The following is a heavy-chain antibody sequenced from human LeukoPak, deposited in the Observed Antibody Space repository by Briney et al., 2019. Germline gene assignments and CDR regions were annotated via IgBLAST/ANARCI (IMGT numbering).Heavy chain of an antibody. D-gene: IGHD6-13*01. CDR1: GFTFSSYT. J-gene: IGHJ5*02. CDR3: VKGDSIAAAALEA. CDR2: ISGSGGST. V-gene: IGHV3-23*01. Sequence: GGSLRLSCAASGFTFSSYTMTWVRQAPGKGLEWVSAISGSGGSTYYADSVKGRFTISRDNSKNTLSLQMNSLRADEMAVYYCVKGDSIAAAALEAWGQGTLVTVSS.